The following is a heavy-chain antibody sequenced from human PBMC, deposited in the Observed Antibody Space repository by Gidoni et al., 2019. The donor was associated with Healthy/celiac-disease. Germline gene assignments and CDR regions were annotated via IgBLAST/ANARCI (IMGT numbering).Heavy chain of an antibody. CDR1: GFTFSSYA. J-gene: IGHJ4*02. Sequence: EVQLLESGGGLVQPGGSLRLSCAASGFTFSSYAMSWVRQAPGKGLEWVSAISGSGGSTYYADSVKGRFTISRYNSKNTLYLQMNSLRAEDTAVYYCAKGITIFGVGPKYYFDYWGQGTLVTVSS. D-gene: IGHD3-3*01. CDR2: ISGSGGST. CDR3: AKGITIFGVGPKYYFDY. V-gene: IGHV3-23*01.